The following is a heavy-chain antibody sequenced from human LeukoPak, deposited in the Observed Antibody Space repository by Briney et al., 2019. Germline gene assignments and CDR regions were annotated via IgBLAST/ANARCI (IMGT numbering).Heavy chain of an antibody. D-gene: IGHD3-22*01. J-gene: IGHJ4*02. CDR3: ARSAWYYYDSSVYYFDY. V-gene: IGHV1-2*02. Sequence: ASVKVSCKASGYTFTGYYMHWVRQAPGQGLEWMGWINPNSGGTNYAQKFQGRVTMTRDTSISTAYMELSRLRSDDTAVYYCARSAWYYYDSSVYYFDYWGQGTLVTVSS. CDR1: GYTFTGYY. CDR2: INPNSGGT.